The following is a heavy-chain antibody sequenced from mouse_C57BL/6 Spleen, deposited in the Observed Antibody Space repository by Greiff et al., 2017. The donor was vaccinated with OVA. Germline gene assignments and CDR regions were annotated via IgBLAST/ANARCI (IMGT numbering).Heavy chain of an antibody. D-gene: IGHD1-1*01. CDR3: ARHNYGSSYRYDAMDY. V-gene: IGHV2-6-1*01. CDR1: GFSLTSYG. CDR2: IWSDGST. Sequence: VQRVESGPGLVAPSQSLSITCTVSGFSLTSYGVHWVRQPPGKGLEWLVVIWSDGSTTYNSALKSRLSISKDNSKSQVFLKMNSLQTDDTAMYYCARHNYGSSYRYDAMDYWGQGTSVTVSS. J-gene: IGHJ4*01.